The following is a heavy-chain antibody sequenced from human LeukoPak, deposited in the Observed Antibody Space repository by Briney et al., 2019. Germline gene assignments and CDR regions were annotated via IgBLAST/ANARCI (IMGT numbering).Heavy chain of an antibody. CDR1: GFTFSSYR. J-gene: IGHJ6*02. V-gene: IGHV3-7*01. D-gene: IGHD6-19*01. CDR2: IKQDGSEK. Sequence: GGSLRLSCAASGFTFSSYRMSWVRQAPGKGLEWVANIKQDGSEKYYVDSVKGRFTISRDNAKNSLYLQMNSLRAEDTAVYYCARCQWLVPVGYYYGMDVWGQGTTVTVSS. CDR3: ARCQWLVPVGYYYGMDV.